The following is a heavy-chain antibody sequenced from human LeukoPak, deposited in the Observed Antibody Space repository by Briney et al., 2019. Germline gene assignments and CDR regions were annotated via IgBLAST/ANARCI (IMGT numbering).Heavy chain of an antibody. V-gene: IGHV4-39*01. CDR2: IYYTENI. Sequence: SETLSLTCTVSGRSISSSSYYWGWLRQPPGEGLEWIGSIYYTENIYYNPSLKSRVTISEDTSKNQFSLKLSSVTAADTAVYYCSRQSDILAGYLDYWGQGTLVTVSS. D-gene: IGHD3-9*01. CDR3: SRQSDILAGYLDY. CDR1: GRSISSSSYY. J-gene: IGHJ4*02.